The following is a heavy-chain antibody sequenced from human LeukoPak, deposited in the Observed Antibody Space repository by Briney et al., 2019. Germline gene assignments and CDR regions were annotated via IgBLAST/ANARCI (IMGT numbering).Heavy chain of an antibody. D-gene: IGHD4-17*01. Sequence: GGSLRLSCAASGFTFSSYWMSWVRQAPGKGLEWVANIKQDGSEKYYVDSVKGRFTISRDNAKNSLYLQMNSLRAEDTAVYYCARHGDYRREWFDPWGQGTLVTVSS. CDR2: IKQDGSEK. CDR3: ARHGDYRREWFDP. V-gene: IGHV3-7*01. J-gene: IGHJ5*02. CDR1: GFTFSSYW.